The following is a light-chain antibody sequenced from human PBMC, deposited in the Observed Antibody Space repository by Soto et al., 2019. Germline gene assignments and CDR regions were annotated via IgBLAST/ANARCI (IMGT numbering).Light chain of an antibody. CDR1: QSVSSY. Sequence: EILLTQSPAPPSLSPGERATPSCRASQSVSSYLAWYQQKPGQAPRLLIYATSSRATDIPDRFIGYGSGTDFTLTISGLEPEDFAVYYCQQFGSSLSTFGQGTKVDIK. J-gene: IGKJ1*01. CDR3: QQFGSSLST. V-gene: IGKV3-20*01. CDR2: ATS.